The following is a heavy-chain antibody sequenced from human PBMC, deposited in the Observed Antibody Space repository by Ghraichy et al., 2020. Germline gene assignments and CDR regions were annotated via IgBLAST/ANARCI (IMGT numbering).Heavy chain of an antibody. V-gene: IGHV3-48*02. CDR1: GFTFSTYR. J-gene: IGHJ4*02. CDR3: ARGSSYDFWSGYLNY. D-gene: IGHD3-3*01. Sequence: GGSLRLSCAASGFTFSTYRMNWVRQAPGKGLEWVSYISSNSSIIYYADSVKGRFTISRDNAKNSLYLQMNSLRDEDTAVYYCARGSSYDFWSGYLNYWGQGTLVTVSS. CDR2: ISSNSSII.